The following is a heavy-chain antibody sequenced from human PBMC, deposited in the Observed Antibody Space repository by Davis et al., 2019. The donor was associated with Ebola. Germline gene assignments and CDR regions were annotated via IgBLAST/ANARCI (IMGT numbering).Heavy chain of an antibody. V-gene: IGHV3-7*01. Sequence: GESLKISCAASGFTFSNAWMSWVRQAPGKGLEWVANIKQDGSEKYYVDSVKGRFTISRDNAKNSLYLQMNSLRAEDTAVYYCARDHCSSTSCYELLFDYWGQGTLVTVSS. CDR1: GFTFSNAW. CDR2: IKQDGSEK. J-gene: IGHJ4*02. CDR3: ARDHCSSTSCYELLFDY. D-gene: IGHD2-2*01.